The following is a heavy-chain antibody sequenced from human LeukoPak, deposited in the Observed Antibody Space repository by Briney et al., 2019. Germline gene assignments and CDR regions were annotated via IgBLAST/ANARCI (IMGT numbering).Heavy chain of an antibody. D-gene: IGHD7-27*01. Sequence: GGSLRLSCAASGFTFDDYAMHWVRQAPGKGLEWVSGISWNSGSIGYADSVKGRFTISRDNAKNSLYLQMNSLRAEDTALYYCAKGSWGLDYWGQGTPVSVSS. V-gene: IGHV3-9*01. J-gene: IGHJ4*02. CDR2: ISWNSGSI. CDR3: AKGSWGLDY. CDR1: GFTFDDYA.